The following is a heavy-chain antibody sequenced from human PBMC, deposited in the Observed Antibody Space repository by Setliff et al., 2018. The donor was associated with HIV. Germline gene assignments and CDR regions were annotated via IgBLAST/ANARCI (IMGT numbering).Heavy chain of an antibody. CDR1: GGTFSSYI. CDR2: IIPIFDTG. CDR3: ARIPNHSSGFDY. J-gene: IGHJ4*02. V-gene: IGHV1-69*13. Sequence: SVKVSCKASGGTFSSYIINWVRQAPGQGLEWMGGIIPIFDTGNYAPKFQGRVTITADESTTTAYMELSSLRSEDTAVYYCARIPNHSSGFDYWGQGTPVTVSS. D-gene: IGHD3-22*01.